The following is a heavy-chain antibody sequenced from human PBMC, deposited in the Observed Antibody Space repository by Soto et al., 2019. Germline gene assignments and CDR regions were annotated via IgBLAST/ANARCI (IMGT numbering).Heavy chain of an antibody. D-gene: IGHD1-26*01. CDR2: INSDASST. CDR3: ARGVRGGSYPCYCYAMDV. CDR1: GFTFNIYW. Sequence: EVQLVESGGGLVQPGGSLRLSCAASGFTFNIYWMHWVRQAPGKGLVWVSRINSDASSTNYADSVQGRFTISRDNAKNTLDRQMTSLRDEDTAVYYCARGVRGGSYPCYCYAMDVWGQGTTVTVSS. J-gene: IGHJ6*02. V-gene: IGHV3-74*01.